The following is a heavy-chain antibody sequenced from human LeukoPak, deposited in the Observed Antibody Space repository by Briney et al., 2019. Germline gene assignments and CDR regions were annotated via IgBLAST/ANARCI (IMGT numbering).Heavy chain of an antibody. CDR2: ISTSSSYI. CDR1: GFTFSGST. CDR3: ARQQWLDGAYYFDY. Sequence: GGSLRLSCAASGFTFSGSTMNWVRQAPGKGLEWVSFISTSSSYIYYADSVRGRLTTSRDNAKNSLYLQMNSLRAEDTAVYYCARQQWLDGAYYFDYWGQGTLVTVSS. D-gene: IGHD6-19*01. J-gene: IGHJ4*02. V-gene: IGHV3-21*01.